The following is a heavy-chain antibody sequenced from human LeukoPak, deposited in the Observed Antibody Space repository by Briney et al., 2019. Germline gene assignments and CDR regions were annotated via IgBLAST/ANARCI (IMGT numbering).Heavy chain of an antibody. V-gene: IGHV4-59*08. D-gene: IGHD1-14*01. Sequence: SETLSLTCTVSGGSISSYYWSWIRQPPGKGLEWIGYIYYSGSTNYNPSLKSRVTISVDTSKNQFSLKLSSVTAADTAVYYCARWTRREASNYYYYGMDVWGQGTTVTVSS. CDR3: ARWTRREASNYYYYGMDV. CDR1: GGSISSYY. CDR2: IYYSGST. J-gene: IGHJ6*02.